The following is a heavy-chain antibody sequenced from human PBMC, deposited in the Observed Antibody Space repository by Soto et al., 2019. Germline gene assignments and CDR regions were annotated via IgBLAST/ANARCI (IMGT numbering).Heavy chain of an antibody. D-gene: IGHD5-12*01. CDR2: ISYDGTKT. CDR3: AKDGWWHGFNYMGY. J-gene: IGHJ4*02. Sequence: QVQLVESGGGVVQPGRSQRLSCAASGFIFSSYDMHWVRQAPGKGLEWVAVISYDGTKTFYADSVKGRFTISRDSTKNTMYLQMNSLRGEETAVYYCAKDGWWHGFNYMGYWGQGTLVTVSS. CDR1: GFIFSSYD. V-gene: IGHV3-30*18.